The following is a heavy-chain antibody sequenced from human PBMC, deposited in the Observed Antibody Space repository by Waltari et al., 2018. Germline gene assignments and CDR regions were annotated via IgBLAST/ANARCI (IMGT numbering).Heavy chain of an antibody. CDR2: IHYSGSI. V-gene: IGHV4-38-2*02. D-gene: IGHD1-26*01. CDR1: GHSLSSGYW. J-gene: IGHJ5*02. CDR3: ANNEWGLPVS. Sequence: QVGLQESGPGLVKPSETLSPTCTVPGHSLSSGYWWGWIRQPPGKGLEWMASIHYSGSIQYTPSLRSRVTISADTSKNQFSLRLTSVTAADTAVYYCANNEWGLPVSWGQGALVTVSS.